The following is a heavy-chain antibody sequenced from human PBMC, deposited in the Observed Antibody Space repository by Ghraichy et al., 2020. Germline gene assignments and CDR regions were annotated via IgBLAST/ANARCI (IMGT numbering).Heavy chain of an antibody. J-gene: IGHJ5*01. CDR2: FRTGGDTT. V-gene: IGHV3-23*01. CDR1: GFTFTNYA. D-gene: IGHD3-10*01. Sequence: GGSLRLSCVASGFTFTNYAMSWVRQAPGKGLEWVSAFRTGGDTTYYADSVKGRFTISRDNSKNTLYLQMNNLRAEDTALYYCAKGDYYGSGVPDDSWGQGTLVTVSS. CDR3: AKGDYYGSGVPDDS.